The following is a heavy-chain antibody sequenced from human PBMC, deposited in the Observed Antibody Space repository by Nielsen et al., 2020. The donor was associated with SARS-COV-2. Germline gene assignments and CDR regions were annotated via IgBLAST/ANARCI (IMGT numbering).Heavy chain of an antibody. D-gene: IGHD3-10*01. CDR3: VRLWFGELILDY. V-gene: IGHV1-2*02. J-gene: IGHJ4*02. CDR1: GYTFTGYY. Sequence: ASVKVSCKASGYTFTGYYMHWVRQAPGQGLEWMGWINPNSGGTNYAQKFQGRVTMTRDTSISTAYMELSRLRSDDTAVYYCVRLWFGELILDYWGQGTLVTVSS. CDR2: INPNSGGT.